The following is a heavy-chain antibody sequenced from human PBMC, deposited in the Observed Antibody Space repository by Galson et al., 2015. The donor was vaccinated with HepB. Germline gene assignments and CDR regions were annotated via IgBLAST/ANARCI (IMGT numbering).Heavy chain of an antibody. Sequence: SLRLSCAASGFTFSGSAMHWVRQASGKGLEWVGRIRSKANSYATAYAASVKGRFTISRDDSKNTAYLQMNSLKTEDTAVYYCTITYYYDSSGQLDYWGQGTLVTVSS. CDR3: TITYYYDSSGQLDY. CDR2: IRSKANSYAT. CDR1: GFTFSGSA. V-gene: IGHV3-73*01. J-gene: IGHJ4*02. D-gene: IGHD3-22*01.